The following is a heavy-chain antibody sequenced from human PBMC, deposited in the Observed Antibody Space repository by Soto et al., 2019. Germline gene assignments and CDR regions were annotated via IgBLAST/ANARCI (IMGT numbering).Heavy chain of an antibody. CDR2: ISAYNGNT. V-gene: IGHV1-18*01. CDR1: RLANASNA. Sequence: SKDPRLANASNAISSLRQDNRQGLEWMGWISAYNGNTNYAQKLQGRVTMTTDTSTSTAYMELRSLRSDDTAVYYCARDFGGVVVPAANDYWGQGTLVTVSS. J-gene: IGHJ4*02. D-gene: IGHD2-2*01. CDR3: ARDFGGVVVPAANDY.